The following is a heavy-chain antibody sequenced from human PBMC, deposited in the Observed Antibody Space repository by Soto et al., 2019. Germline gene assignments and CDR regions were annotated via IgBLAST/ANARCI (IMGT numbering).Heavy chain of an antibody. CDR1: GGSISSEYFH. CDR2: IHYTGSI. V-gene: IGHV4-30-4*08. CDR3: AREDDGGDRAYYGLDV. Sequence: NPSETLSLTCAVSGGSISSEYFHWTWIRQSPGKGLEWIGYIHYTGSIMYNPSFKSRLTMAVDTTKNQFSLQLTSVTAADTAVYFCAREDDGGDRAYYGLDVWGQGTTVTVSS. D-gene: IGHD2-21*02. J-gene: IGHJ6*02.